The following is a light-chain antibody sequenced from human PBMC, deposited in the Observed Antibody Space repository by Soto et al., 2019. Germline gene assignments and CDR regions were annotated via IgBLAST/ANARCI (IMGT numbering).Light chain of an antibody. CDR3: SSYAGSNNWV. J-gene: IGLJ3*02. V-gene: IGLV2-8*01. CDR1: SSDVGGYNY. Sequence: QSALTQPPSASGSPGQSVPFSCTGTSSDVGGYNYVSWYQQHPGRAPKLIIYEVTKRPSGVPDRFSGSKSGNTASLTVSGLQAEDEADYYCSSYAGSNNWVFGGGTKVTVL. CDR2: EVT.